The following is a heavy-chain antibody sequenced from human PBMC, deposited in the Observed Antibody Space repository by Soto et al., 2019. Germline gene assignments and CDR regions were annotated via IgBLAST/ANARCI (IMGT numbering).Heavy chain of an antibody. D-gene: IGHD2-21*02. Sequence: QITLKESGPTLVKPTQTLTLTCTFSGFSLSTSGVGVGWIRQPPGKALEWLALIYWDDDKRYSPSLKSRLTITKDTSKCQVVLTMTTMDPVDTATYYCAHSRCGGDCLQSYSSHYYYGMDVWGQGTTVTVSS. CDR3: AHSRCGGDCLQSYSSHYYYGMDV. J-gene: IGHJ6*02. V-gene: IGHV2-5*02. CDR1: GFSLSTSGVG. CDR2: IYWDDDK.